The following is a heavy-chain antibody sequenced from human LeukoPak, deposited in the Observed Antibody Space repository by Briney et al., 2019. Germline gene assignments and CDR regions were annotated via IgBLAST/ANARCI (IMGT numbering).Heavy chain of an antibody. CDR1: GFTFSSYS. CDR2: ISSGSSYI. J-gene: IGHJ4*02. CDR3: ARAGAVVGTANDY. D-gene: IGHD6-19*01. Sequence: GGSLRLSCAASGFTFSSYSMNWVRQAPGKGLEWVSSISSGSSYIYYADSVKGRFTISRDNAKNSLYLQMNSLRAEDTAVYYCARAGAVVGTANDYWGQGTLVTVSS. V-gene: IGHV3-21*01.